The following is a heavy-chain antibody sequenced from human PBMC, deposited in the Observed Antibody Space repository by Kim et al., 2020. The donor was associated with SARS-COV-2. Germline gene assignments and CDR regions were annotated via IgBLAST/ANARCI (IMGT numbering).Heavy chain of an antibody. CDR3: TRDPYSSSWPPKNDFDY. CDR2: IRSKAYGGTT. Sequence: GGSLRLSCTASGFTFGDYAMSWVRQAPGKGLEWVGFIRSKAYGGTTEYAASVKGRFTISRDDSKSIAYLQMNSLKTEDTAVYYCTRDPYSSSWPPKNDFDYWGQGTLVTVSS. V-gene: IGHV3-49*04. J-gene: IGHJ4*02. D-gene: IGHD6-13*01. CDR1: GFTFGDYA.